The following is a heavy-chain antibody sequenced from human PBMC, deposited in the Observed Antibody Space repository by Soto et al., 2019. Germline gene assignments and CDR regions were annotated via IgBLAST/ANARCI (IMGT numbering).Heavy chain of an antibody. D-gene: IGHD6-13*01. CDR3: AKGILVKPPGTRTFDI. CDR2: ISGSGGST. Sequence: EVQLLESGGGLVQPGGSLRLSCAASGFTFSSYAMSWVRQAPGKGLEWVSAISGSGGSTYYADSVKGRFTISRDNSNSALYLQMNSLRVGDTAIYYCAKGILVKPPGTRTFDIWGQGTMDIVSS. V-gene: IGHV3-23*01. J-gene: IGHJ3*02. CDR1: GFTFSSYA.